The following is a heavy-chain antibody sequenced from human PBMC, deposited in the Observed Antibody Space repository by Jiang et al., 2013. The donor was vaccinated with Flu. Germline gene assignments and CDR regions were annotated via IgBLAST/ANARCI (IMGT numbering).Heavy chain of an antibody. D-gene: IGHD4-23*01. Sequence: VQLLESGGGLVQPGGSLRLSCAGSGFTFSSYAMNWVRQAPGKGLEWVSTIRGGSGKTYYADSLEGRFTISRDNSKSTVYLQMNSLRAGDTAVYYCAKDRPDTVVMLLTPWGQGTLVTVSS. V-gene: IGHV3-23*01. CDR1: GFTFSSYA. J-gene: IGHJ4*02. CDR3: AKDRPDTVVMLLTP. CDR2: IRGGSGKT.